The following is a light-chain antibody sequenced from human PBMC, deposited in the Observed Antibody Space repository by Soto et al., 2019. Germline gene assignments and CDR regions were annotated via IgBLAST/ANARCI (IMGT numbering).Light chain of an antibody. CDR3: SSRAGSAPYV. Sequence: QSALTQPPSASGSPGQSVTISCTGTSSVVGGYNYVSWYQHHPGKAPKVMVYEVSKRPSGVPDRFSGSKSGNTASLTVSGLQAEDEADYYCSSRAGSAPYVFGTGTKVTVL. CDR2: EVS. CDR1: SSVVGGYNY. V-gene: IGLV2-8*01. J-gene: IGLJ1*01.